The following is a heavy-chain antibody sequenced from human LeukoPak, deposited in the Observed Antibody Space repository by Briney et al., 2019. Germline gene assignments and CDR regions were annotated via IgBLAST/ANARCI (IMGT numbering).Heavy chain of an antibody. D-gene: IGHD5-12*01. Sequence: SETLSLTCTVSGGFISGSSYYWGWIRQPPGKGLEWIGSIYYSGSTYYNPSLKSRVTISVDTSKNQFSLKLSSVTAADTAVYYCARDPSGYDGSYYYYYMDVWGKGTTVTVSS. CDR3: ARDPSGYDGSYYYYYMDV. CDR1: GGFISGSSYY. J-gene: IGHJ6*03. CDR2: IYYSGST. V-gene: IGHV4-39*07.